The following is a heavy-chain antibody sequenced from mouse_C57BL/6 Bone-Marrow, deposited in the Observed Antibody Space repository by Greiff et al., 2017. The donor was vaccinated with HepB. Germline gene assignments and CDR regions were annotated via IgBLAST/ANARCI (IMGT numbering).Heavy chain of an antibody. J-gene: IGHJ3*01. V-gene: IGHV1-78*01. CDR3: AREFYSNYPAWFAY. D-gene: IGHD2-5*01. CDR1: GYTFTDHT. CDR2: IYPRDGST. Sequence: VMLVESDAELVKPGASVKISCKVSGYTFTDHTIHWMKQRPEQGLEWIGYIYPRDGSTKYNEKFKGKATLTADKSSSTAYMELRSLTSEDSAVYFCAREFYSNYPAWFAYWGQGTLVTVSA.